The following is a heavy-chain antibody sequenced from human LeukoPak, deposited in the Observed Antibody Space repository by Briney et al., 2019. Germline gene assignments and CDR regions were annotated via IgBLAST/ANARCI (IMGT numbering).Heavy chain of an antibody. V-gene: IGHV1-8*01. J-gene: IGHJ3*02. CDR1: GYTFTSYD. CDR2: MNPNSGNT. CDR3: ARGSSGWPYQDAFDI. Sequence: ASVKVSCKASGYTFTSYDINWVRQATGQGLEWMGWMNPNSGNTGYAQRFQGRLTMTRNTSISTAYMELSSLRSEDTAVYYCARGSSGWPYQDAFDIWGQGTMVTVFS. D-gene: IGHD6-19*01.